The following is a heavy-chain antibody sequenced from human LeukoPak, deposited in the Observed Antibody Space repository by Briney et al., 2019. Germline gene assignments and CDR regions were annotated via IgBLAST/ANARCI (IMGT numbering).Heavy chain of an antibody. V-gene: IGHV1-46*01. CDR1: GYTFTSYY. D-gene: IGHD1-26*01. Sequence: ASVKVSCKASGYTFTSYYMHWVRQAPGQGLEWMGIINPSGGSTSYAQKFQGRVTMTRDTSTSTVYMELSSVRSEDTSVYNSASYPRGSSDYWGQGTLVTVSS. CDR2: INPSGGST. J-gene: IGHJ4*02. CDR3: ASYPRGSSDY.